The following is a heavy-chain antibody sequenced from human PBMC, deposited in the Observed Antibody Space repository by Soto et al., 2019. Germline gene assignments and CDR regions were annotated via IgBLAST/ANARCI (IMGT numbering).Heavy chain of an antibody. CDR1: GGTFSSYT. CDR2: IIPILGIA. Sequence: SVKVSCKASGGTFSSYTISWVRQAPGQGLEWMGRIIPILGIANYAQKFQGRVTITADKSTSTAYMELSSLRSEDTAVYYCASSPDTAMVTGYYYYYMDVWGKGTTVTVSS. CDR3: ASSPDTAMVTGYYYYYMDV. J-gene: IGHJ6*03. D-gene: IGHD5-18*01. V-gene: IGHV1-69*02.